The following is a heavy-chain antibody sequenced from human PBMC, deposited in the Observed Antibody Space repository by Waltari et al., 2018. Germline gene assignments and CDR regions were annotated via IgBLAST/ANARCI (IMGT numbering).Heavy chain of an antibody. V-gene: IGHV4-59*01. D-gene: IGHD3-22*01. CDR3: ARGNYFEASWIDV. CDR2: IYYTGST. J-gene: IGHJ4*02. Sequence: QVSLQESGPRLLKPSETLSLTCTISGGPIGDYYWTWIRQSPGKGLEYIGYIYYTGSTAHNPSLKSRVTISLDKSENQFSLTLTSVTPADTAVYYRARGNYFEASWIDVWGQGTLVTVSS. CDR1: GGPIGDYY.